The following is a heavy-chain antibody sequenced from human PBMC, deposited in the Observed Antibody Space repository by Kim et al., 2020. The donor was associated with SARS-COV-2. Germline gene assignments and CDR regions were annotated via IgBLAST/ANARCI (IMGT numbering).Heavy chain of an antibody. J-gene: IGHJ4*02. Sequence: GGSLRLSCAASGFTFSDHYMTWIRQAPGKGLEWLAYISSSGRSIYYADSVKGRFTISRDNANNSLYLQVHSLRAEDTAIYFCARDLGAFSLAFDYWGQG. V-gene: IGHV3-11*01. D-gene: IGHD2-21*01. CDR2: ISSSGRSI. CDR3: ARDLGAFSLAFDY. CDR1: GFTFSDHY.